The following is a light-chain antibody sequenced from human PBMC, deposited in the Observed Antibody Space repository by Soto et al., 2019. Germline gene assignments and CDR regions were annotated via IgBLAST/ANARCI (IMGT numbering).Light chain of an antibody. J-gene: IGLJ1*01. V-gene: IGLV2-14*01. CDR1: SSDVGGYNY. Sequence: QSALTQPASVSGSPGQSITISCTGTSSDVGGYNYVCWYQQHPGKAPRLMIYEVSNRPSGVSNRFSGSKSGNTASLAISGLQAEDEADYYCSSDTSSSTLYVFGTGTKVTVL. CDR2: EVS. CDR3: SSDTSSSTLYV.